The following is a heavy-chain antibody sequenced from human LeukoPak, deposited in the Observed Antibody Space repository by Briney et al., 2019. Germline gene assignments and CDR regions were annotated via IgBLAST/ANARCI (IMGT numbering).Heavy chain of an antibody. CDR2: FDPEDGET. J-gene: IGHJ4*02. CDR1: GYTLTELS. Sequence: ASVKVSCKVSGYTLTELSMHWVRQAPGKGLEWMGGFDPEDGETIYAQKFQGRVTMTEDTSTDTAYMELSSLRSEDTAVYYCARANYDSSGYPQFDYWGQGTLVTVSS. V-gene: IGHV1-24*01. CDR3: ARANYDSSGYPQFDY. D-gene: IGHD3-22*01.